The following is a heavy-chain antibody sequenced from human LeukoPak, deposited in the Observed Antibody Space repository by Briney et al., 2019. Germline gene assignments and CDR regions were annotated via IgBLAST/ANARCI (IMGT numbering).Heavy chain of an antibody. CDR2: IYPGDSDT. CDR1: GYSFTSYW. V-gene: IGHV5-51*03. CDR3: ARRTVAYCGGDCYSTPFDY. J-gene: IGHJ4*02. D-gene: IGHD2-21*02. Sequence: GDSLKISCKGSGYSFTSYWIGWARQIPGKGLEWMGIIYPGDSDTRYSPSSQGQVTISDDKSIRPAYLQWSSLKASDTAMYYCARRTVAYCGGDCYSTPFDYWGQGTLVTVSS.